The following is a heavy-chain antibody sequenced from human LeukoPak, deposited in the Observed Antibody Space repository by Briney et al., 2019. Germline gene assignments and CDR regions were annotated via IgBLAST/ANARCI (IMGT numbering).Heavy chain of an antibody. V-gene: IGHV3-23*01. CDR2: IRDSGSST. CDR1: GFTFSSYA. D-gene: IGHD1-26*01. Sequence: GGSLRLSCATSGFTFSSYAMSWVRQAPGKGLEWVSAIRDSGSSTHYADSVKGRFTTSRDNSKNTLFLQMNSLRAEDTAIYYCAKYGPQDSGSSHFDYWGQGALVTVSS. CDR3: AKYGPQDSGSSHFDY. J-gene: IGHJ4*02.